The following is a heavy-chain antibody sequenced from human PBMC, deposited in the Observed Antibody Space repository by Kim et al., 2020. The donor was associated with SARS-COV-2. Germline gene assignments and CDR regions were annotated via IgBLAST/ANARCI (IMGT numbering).Heavy chain of an antibody. CDR3: TSFSSSWYVSVPDY. Sequence: NPTLTSRVTISVDTSKNQFSLKLSSVTAADTAVYYCTSFSSSWYVSVPDYWGQGTLVTVSS. V-gene: IGHV4-31*02. J-gene: IGHJ4*02. D-gene: IGHD6-13*01.